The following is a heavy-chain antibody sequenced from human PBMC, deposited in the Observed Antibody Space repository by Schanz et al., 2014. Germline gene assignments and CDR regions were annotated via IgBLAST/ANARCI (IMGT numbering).Heavy chain of an antibody. CDR2: ISAFDDKT. V-gene: IGHV1-18*01. Sequence: QLMQSGSEVRKPGASVKVSCKASGYSFTTYGLNWVRQAPGQGPEWMVWISAFDDKTDYAQNLQGRRIMTTDTATTTIYMELRGLRSDDTAVYYCAQESTISTGGDFDVWGQGTLXTVSS. D-gene: IGHD3-9*01. CDR3: AQESTISTGGDFDV. CDR1: GYSFTTYG. J-gene: IGHJ3*01.